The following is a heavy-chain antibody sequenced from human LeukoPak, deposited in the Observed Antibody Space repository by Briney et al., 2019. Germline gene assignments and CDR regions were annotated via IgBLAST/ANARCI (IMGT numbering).Heavy chain of an antibody. CDR1: GFTFSSYW. D-gene: IGHD6-19*01. CDR2: IKQDGNEK. V-gene: IGHV3-7*01. CDR3: ARTGGSSGWYSPALLKYYFDY. J-gene: IGHJ4*02. Sequence: GGSLRLSCAASGFTFSSYWMSLVRQAPGKGLEWVANIKQDGNEKYYVDSVKGRFTISRDNAKNSLYLQMNSLRAEDTAVYYCARTGGSSGWYSPALLKYYFDYWGQGTLVTVSS.